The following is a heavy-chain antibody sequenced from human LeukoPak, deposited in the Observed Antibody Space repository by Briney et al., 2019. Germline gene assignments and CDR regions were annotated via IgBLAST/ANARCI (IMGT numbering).Heavy chain of an antibody. D-gene: IGHD6-6*01. CDR1: GCSITVYY. J-gene: IGHJ4*02. CDR3: ARGGSRSYTSSTLDY. Sequence: SGTLSLTCSVSGCSITVYYWNWIRQSPGKGLEWIWSISYSGSTNYYPSLKSRVTISRETSKNRVSLKVSSVIAADTAMYYCARGGSRSYTSSTLDYWGQGTLVTVSS. V-gene: IGHV4-59*12. CDR2: ISYSGST.